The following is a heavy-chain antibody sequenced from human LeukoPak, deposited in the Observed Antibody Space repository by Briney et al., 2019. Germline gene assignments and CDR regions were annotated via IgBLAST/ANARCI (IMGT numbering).Heavy chain of an antibody. D-gene: IGHD6-13*01. CDR3: ARGLRQLEYYYYYYMDV. Sequence: SETLSLTCTVSGGSISSYYWSWIRQPAGKGLEWIGRIYTSGSTNYNPSLKSRVTMSVDTSKNQFSLKLSSVTAADTAVYYCARGLRQLEYYYYYYMDVWGKGTTVTISS. J-gene: IGHJ6*03. V-gene: IGHV4-4*07. CDR1: GGSISSYY. CDR2: IYTSGST.